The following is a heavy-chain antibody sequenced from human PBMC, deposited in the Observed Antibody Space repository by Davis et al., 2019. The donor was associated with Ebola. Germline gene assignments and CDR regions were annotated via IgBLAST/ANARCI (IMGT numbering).Heavy chain of an antibody. CDR2: IRYDGSNK. CDR3: ARDRWSSSWYYYGMDV. D-gene: IGHD6-13*01. CDR1: GFTFSSYG. J-gene: IGHJ6*04. V-gene: IGHV3-30*02. Sequence: GESLKISCAASGFTFSSYGMHWVRQAPGKGLEWVAFIRYDGSNKYYADSVKGRFTISRDNSKNTLYLQMNSLRAEDTAVYYCARDRWSSSWYYYGMDVWGKGTTVTVSS.